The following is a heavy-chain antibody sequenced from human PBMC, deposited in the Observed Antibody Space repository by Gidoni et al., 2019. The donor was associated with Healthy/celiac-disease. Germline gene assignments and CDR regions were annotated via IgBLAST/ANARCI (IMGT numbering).Heavy chain of an antibody. CDR1: GYTFTGYY. CDR3: ARAADDYGDYVCFDP. CDR2: INPNSGGT. D-gene: IGHD4-17*01. Sequence: QVQLVQSGAEVKKPGASVKVSCKASGYTFTGYYMHWLRQAPGKGLEWMGWINPNSGGTNYAQKFQGWVTMTRDTSISTAYMELSRLRSDDTAVYYCARAADDYGDYVCFDPWGQGTLVTVSS. V-gene: IGHV1-2*04. J-gene: IGHJ5*02.